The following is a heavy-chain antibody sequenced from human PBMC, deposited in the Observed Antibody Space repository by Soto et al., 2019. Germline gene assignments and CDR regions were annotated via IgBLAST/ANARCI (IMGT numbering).Heavy chain of an antibody. V-gene: IGHV4-59*01. CDR3: ARSYYDYVWGSYLVY. J-gene: IGHJ4*02. D-gene: IGHD3-16*02. CDR2: MYYSGST. Sequence: WIWIRQPPGKGLEWIGYMYYSGSTNYNPSLKSRVTTSIDTSRNQFSLKLSSVTAADTAVYYCARSYYDYVWGSYLVYWGQGTLVTVSS.